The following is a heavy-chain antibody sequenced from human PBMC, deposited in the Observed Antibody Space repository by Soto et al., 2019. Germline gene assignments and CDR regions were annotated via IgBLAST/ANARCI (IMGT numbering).Heavy chain of an antibody. D-gene: IGHD3-22*01. Sequence: GGSLRLSCAASGFTFSNAWMSWVRQAPGKGLEWVGRIKSKTDGGTTDYAAPVKGRFTISRDDSKNTLYLQMNSLKTEDTAVYYCTTDPRYRALYYDSSSYYAFDIWGQGTMVTVSS. J-gene: IGHJ3*02. CDR1: GFTFSNAW. CDR2: IKSKTDGGTT. V-gene: IGHV3-15*01. CDR3: TTDPRYRALYYDSSSYYAFDI.